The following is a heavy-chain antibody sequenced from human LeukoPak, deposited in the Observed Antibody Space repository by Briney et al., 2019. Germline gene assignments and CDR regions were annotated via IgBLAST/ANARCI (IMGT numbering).Heavy chain of an antibody. V-gene: IGHV1-18*01. CDR3: ARGWYYYDSSVYYTDAAWFDP. CDR2: ISAYNGNT. J-gene: IGHJ5*02. D-gene: IGHD3-22*01. CDR1: GYTFTSYG. Sequence: ASVKVSCKASGYTFTSYGISWVRQAPGQGLEWMGWISAYNGNTNYAQKLQGRVTMTTDTSTSTAYMELRSLRSDDTAVYYCARGWYYYDSSVYYTDAAWFDPWGQGTLVTVSS.